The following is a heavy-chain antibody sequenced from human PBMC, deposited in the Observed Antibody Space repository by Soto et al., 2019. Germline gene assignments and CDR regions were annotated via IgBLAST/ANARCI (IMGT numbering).Heavy chain of an antibody. D-gene: IGHD1-26*01. CDR1: GFTFSNYA. Sequence: GGSLRLSCAASGFTFSNYAMHWVRQAPGKGLEWVAIVSYDGDNEYYADSVRGRFFISRDNSRNTLYLQTSSLRHEDTAVYYCAKDGSHNFDYWGQGTLVTVSS. CDR3: AKDGSHNFDY. J-gene: IGHJ4*02. V-gene: IGHV3-30*18. CDR2: VSYDGDNE.